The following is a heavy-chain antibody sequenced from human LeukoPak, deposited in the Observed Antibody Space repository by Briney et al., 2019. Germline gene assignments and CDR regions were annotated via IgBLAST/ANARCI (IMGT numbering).Heavy chain of an antibody. CDR1: GGSFSGYY. J-gene: IGHJ6*02. V-gene: IGHV4-34*01. D-gene: IGHD3-3*01. CDR2: INHSGST. Sequence: PSETLSLTCAVYGGSFSGYYWSWIRQPPGKGLEWIGEINHSGSTNYNPSLKSRVTISVDTSKNQFSLTLSSVTAADTAVYYCARAQTAYDFWSGYYYYYGMDVWGQGTTVTVSS. CDR3: ARAQTAYDFWSGYYYYYGMDV.